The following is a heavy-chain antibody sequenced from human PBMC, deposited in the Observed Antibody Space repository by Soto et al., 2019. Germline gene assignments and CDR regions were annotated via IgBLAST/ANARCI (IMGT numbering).Heavy chain of an antibody. J-gene: IGHJ4*02. CDR1: GGTFSSYA. Sequence: QVQLVQSGAEVKKPGSSVKVSCKASGGTFSSYAISWVRQAPGQGLEWMGGIIPIFGSANYAQDFQGRVTITADTFTSTVYMELSSLRSEDTAVYYCAREVVTTIPGYQYFDYWGQGTLVTVSS. D-gene: IGHD2-21*02. CDR3: AREVVTTIPGYQYFDY. V-gene: IGHV1-69*06. CDR2: IIPIFGSA.